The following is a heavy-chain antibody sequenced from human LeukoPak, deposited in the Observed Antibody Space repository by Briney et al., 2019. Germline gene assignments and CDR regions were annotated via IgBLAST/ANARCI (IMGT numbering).Heavy chain of an antibody. Sequence: SETLSLTCTVSGGSISSYYWSWIRQPPGKGLEWIGYIYYSGSTNYNPSLKSRVTISVDTSKNQFSPKLSSVTAADTAVYYCARDRGLPVFDYWGQGTLVTVSS. D-gene: IGHD3-10*01. CDR3: ARDRGLPVFDY. V-gene: IGHV4-59*01. CDR2: IYYSGST. J-gene: IGHJ4*02. CDR1: GGSISSYY.